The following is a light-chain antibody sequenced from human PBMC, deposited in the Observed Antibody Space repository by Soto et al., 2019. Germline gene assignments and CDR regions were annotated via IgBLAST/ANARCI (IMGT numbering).Light chain of an antibody. J-gene: IGKJ4*01. CDR1: QAISNW. Sequence: DTQMTQSPSSVSASVGDRVIITCRTSQAISNWLAWYQHKPGKAPKLLIYAASSLQGGDPSRFSGSGSGTDFTLTIGSLQPEDFATYYCQAANSFPLTFGGGTKVEIK. CDR3: QAANSFPLT. V-gene: IGKV1-12*01. CDR2: AAS.